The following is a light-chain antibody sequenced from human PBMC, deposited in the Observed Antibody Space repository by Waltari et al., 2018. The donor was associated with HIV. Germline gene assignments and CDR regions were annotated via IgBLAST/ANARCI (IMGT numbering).Light chain of an antibody. CDR2: RNK. CDR3: AAWDDSLSGRYV. CDR1: SSNIGSHS. Sequence: QSVLTQPPSASGTSGQRVTISCSGSSSNIGSHSVYWYQQLPGTAPKLLSYRNKQRPSGVPDRFSGSKSGTSASLAISGLRSEDEADYYCAAWDDSLSGRYVFGTGTKVTVL. V-gene: IGLV1-47*01. J-gene: IGLJ1*01.